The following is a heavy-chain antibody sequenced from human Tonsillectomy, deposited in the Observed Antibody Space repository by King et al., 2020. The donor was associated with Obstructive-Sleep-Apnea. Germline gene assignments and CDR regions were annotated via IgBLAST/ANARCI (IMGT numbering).Heavy chain of an antibody. J-gene: IGHJ4*02. D-gene: IGHD1-26*01. CDR3: AKDFASWELLRRDY. Sequence: VQLVESGGGLVQPGGSLRVSCAASGFTFSSYAMSWVRQAPGKGLEWVSFISATAGTTYYADSVKGRFTISRDNSKNTLYLQMNSLRADDTAVYYCAKDFASWELLRRDYWGQGTLVTVSS. V-gene: IGHV3-23*04. CDR1: GFTFSSYA. CDR2: ISATAGTT.